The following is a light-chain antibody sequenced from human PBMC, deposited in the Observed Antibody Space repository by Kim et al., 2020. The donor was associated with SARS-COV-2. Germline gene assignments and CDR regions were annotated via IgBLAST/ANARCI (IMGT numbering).Light chain of an antibody. CDR2: GAS. CDR1: QSISTL. Sequence: SLSPGEGATLSCRASQSISTLLAGYQQTPGQAPRLLIHGASSRATGIPDRFSGSGSGTDFTLMISRLEPEDCVVYYCQQYHNSPVTFGQGTKLEIK. J-gene: IGKJ2*01. V-gene: IGKV3-20*01. CDR3: QQYHNSPVT.